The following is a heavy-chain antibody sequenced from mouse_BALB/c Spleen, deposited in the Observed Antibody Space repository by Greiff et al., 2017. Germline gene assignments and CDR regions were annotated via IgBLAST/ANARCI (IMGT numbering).Heavy chain of an antibody. J-gene: IGHJ2*01. CDR1: GFNIKDYY. CDR3: ARGRGRYYFDY. CDR2: IDPENGNT. V-gene: IGHV14-1*02. Sequence: DVKLQESGAELVRPGALVKLSCKASGFNIKDYYMHWVKQRPEQGLEWIGWIDPENGNTIYDPKFQGKASITADTSSNTAYLQLSSLTSEDTAVYYCARGRGRYYFDYWGQGTTLTVSS.